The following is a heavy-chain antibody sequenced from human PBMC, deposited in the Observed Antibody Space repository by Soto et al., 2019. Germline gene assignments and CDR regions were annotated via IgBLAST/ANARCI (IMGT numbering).Heavy chain of an antibody. J-gene: IGHJ4*02. CDR3: ARAGDCSGGSCYSFILDY. CDR1: GGGFNSYA. CDR2: LIPSFGTA. V-gene: IGHV1-69*01. Sequence: QVQLVQSGAEVKKPGSSVKVSCKASGGGFNSYAFSWGRQAPGQGLEWMGALIPSFGTANYAQKFQGRVTITADESTTTVYMDLSSLTPDDTAMYFCARAGDCSGGSCYSFILDYWGQGTQVTVSS. D-gene: IGHD2-15*01.